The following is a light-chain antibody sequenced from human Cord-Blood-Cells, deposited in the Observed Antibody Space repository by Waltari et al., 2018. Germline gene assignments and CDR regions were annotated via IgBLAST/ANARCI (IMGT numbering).Light chain of an antibody. CDR1: SSDVGGYNY. CDR2: DVS. CDR3: CSYAGSYYV. Sequence: QSALPQPRSVSGSPGQSVTISCTGTSSDVGGYNYVSWYQQHPGKAPNLMFYDVSKRPSGVPDRFSGSKSGNTASLTISGLQAEDEADYYCCSYAGSYYVFGTGTKVTVL. V-gene: IGLV2-11*01. J-gene: IGLJ1*01.